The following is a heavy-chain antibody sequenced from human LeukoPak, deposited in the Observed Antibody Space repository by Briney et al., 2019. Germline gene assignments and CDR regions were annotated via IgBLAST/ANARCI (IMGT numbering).Heavy chain of an antibody. V-gene: IGHV3-48*03. CDR3: ARAPYSGSRASI. Sequence: PGGSLRLSCAASGFTFSSYEMNWVRQAPGKGLEWVSNISSSGSTIYYADSVKGRFTISRDNAKNSLYLQMNSLRAEDTAVYYCARAPYSGSRASIWGQGTMVTVSS. CDR1: GFTFSSYE. J-gene: IGHJ3*02. D-gene: IGHD1-26*01. CDR2: ISSSGSTI.